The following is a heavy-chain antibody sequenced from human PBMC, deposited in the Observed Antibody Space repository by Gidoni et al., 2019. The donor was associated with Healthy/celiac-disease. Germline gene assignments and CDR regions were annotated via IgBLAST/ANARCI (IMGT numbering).Heavy chain of an antibody. CDR3: AKDDLRGWYGSIDY. D-gene: IGHD6-19*01. Sequence: EVQMVESGGGVVQPGGSLRLSCAASGFTFAYYAMHWVRQAPGKGLEWVSLISGDGGSTDYADSVKGRFTISRDNSKNSLYLQMNSLRTEDTALYYCAKDDLRGWYGSIDYWGQGTLVTVSS. CDR1: GFTFAYYA. V-gene: IGHV3-43*02. CDR2: ISGDGGST. J-gene: IGHJ4*02.